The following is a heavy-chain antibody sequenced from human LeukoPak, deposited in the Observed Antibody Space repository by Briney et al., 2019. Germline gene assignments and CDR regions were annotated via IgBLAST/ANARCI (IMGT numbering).Heavy chain of an antibody. CDR2: IIPIFGTA. J-gene: IGHJ5*02. V-gene: IGHV1-69*05. Sequence: ASVKVSCKTSGGTFSSYAISWVRQAPGQGLEWMGGIIPIFGTANYAQKFQGRVTITTDESTSTAYMELSSLRSEDTAVYYCARDPGGWFDPWGQGTLVTVSS. CDR1: GGTFSSYA. CDR3: ARDPGGWFDP.